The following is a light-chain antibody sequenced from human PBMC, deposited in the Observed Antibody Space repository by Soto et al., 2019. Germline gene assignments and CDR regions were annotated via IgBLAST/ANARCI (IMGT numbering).Light chain of an antibody. CDR1: SSDVGAYGY. Sequence: QSALTQPASVSGSPGQSITISCTGTSSDVGAYGYVSWYQQHPGKATKLMIYEVSYRPSGVSNRFSGSKSGNAASLTISGLQAEDEADYYCSSYTTSSTVVFGGGTQLTVL. CDR3: SSYTTSSTVV. J-gene: IGLJ2*01. CDR2: EVS. V-gene: IGLV2-14*01.